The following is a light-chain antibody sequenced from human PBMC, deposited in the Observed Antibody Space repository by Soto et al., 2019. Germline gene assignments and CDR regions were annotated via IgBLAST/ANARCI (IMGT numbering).Light chain of an antibody. V-gene: IGLV2-11*01. CDR1: SSDVGGYNY. J-gene: IGLJ1*01. CDR3: CSYAGRYTYV. Sequence: QSVLTQPRSVSGSPGQSVTISCTGASSDVGGYNYVSWYQQHPGKAPKLMIYDVSKRPSGVPDRFSGSKSGNTASLTISGLQTEDEADYYCCSYAGRYTYVVGTGTKATGL. CDR2: DVS.